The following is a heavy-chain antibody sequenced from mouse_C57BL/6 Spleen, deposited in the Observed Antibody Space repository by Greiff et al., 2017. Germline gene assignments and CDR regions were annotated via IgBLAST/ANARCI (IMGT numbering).Heavy chain of an antibody. CDR2: ISSGSSTI. CDR3: ARNYAMDY. J-gene: IGHJ4*01. V-gene: IGHV5-17*01. CDR1: GFTFSDYG. Sequence: DVKLVESGGGLVKPGGSLKLPCAASGFTFSDYGMHWVRQAPEKGLEWVAYISSGSSTIYYADTVKGRFTISRDNAKNTLFLQMTSLRSEDTAMYYCARNYAMDYWGQGTSVTVSS.